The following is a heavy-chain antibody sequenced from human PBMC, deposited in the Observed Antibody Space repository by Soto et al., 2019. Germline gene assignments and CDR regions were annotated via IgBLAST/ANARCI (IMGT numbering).Heavy chain of an antibody. CDR3: ARDRVDTAMVYYYYYGMDV. CDR1: GFTFSSYG. J-gene: IGHJ6*02. D-gene: IGHD5-18*01. CDR2: IWYDGSNK. Sequence: QVQLVESGGGVVQPGRSLRLSCAASGFTFSSYGMHWVRQAPGKGLEWVAVIWYDGSNKYYADSVKGRFTISRDNSKNTLYLQMNSRRAEDTAVYYCARDRVDTAMVYYYYYGMDVWGQGTTVTVSS. V-gene: IGHV3-33*01.